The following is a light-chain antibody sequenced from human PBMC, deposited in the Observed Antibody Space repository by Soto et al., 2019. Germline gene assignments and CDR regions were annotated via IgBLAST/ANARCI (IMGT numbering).Light chain of an antibody. J-gene: IGLJ1*01. CDR2: EVT. CDR1: SSDVGSYNL. V-gene: IGLV2-23*02. CDR3: CSYAAGTTPYV. Sequence: QSVLTQPASVSGSPGQSITISCTGTSSDVGSYNLVSWYQQHPGKAPKVMIYEVTKRPSGVSNRFSGSKSGNTASLTISGLQAEDEADYYCCSYAAGTTPYVFGTGTKLTVL.